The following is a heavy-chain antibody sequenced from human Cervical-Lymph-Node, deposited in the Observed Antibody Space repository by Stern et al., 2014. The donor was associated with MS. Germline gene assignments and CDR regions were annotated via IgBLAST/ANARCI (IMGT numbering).Heavy chain of an antibody. CDR2: IYISGST. CDR1: GGSMNSRPYY. CDR3: AREGETSDFFPFDY. Sequence: VQLVQSGPGLVKPSQTLSLTCTVSGGSMNSRPYYWNWLRQPAGKALEWIGRIYISGSTNYNPSLESRVTISIDRSKNQLSPKLRSVTAADTAVYYCAREGETSDFFPFDYWGQGAQVIVSS. D-gene: IGHD3/OR15-3a*01. J-gene: IGHJ4*02. V-gene: IGHV4-61*02.